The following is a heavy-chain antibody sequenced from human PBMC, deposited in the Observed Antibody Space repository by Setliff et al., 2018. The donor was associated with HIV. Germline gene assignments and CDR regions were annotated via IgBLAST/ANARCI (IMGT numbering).Heavy chain of an antibody. CDR1: GGSFSGYY. V-gene: IGHV4-34*01. D-gene: IGHD4-17*01. CDR3: AGDYVGSGRPFDY. CDR2: INHSGST. J-gene: IGHJ4*02. Sequence: KPSETLSLTCAVYGGSFSGYYWSWIRQPPGKGLEWIGEINHSGSTNYNPSLKSRVTISVDTSKNQFSLKLSSVTAADTAVYYCAGDYVGSGRPFDYWGQGTLVTVSS.